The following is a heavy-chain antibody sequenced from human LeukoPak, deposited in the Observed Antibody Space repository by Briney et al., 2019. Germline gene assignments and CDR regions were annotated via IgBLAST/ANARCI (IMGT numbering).Heavy chain of an antibody. Sequence: GGSLRLSCAASGFTFSNAWMSWVRQAPGKGLEWVGRIKSKTDGGTTDYAAPVKGRFAISRDDSKNTLYLQMNSLKTEDTAVYYCTTGVSSVLRYFDWLFTREQSEDYWGQGTLVTVSS. D-gene: IGHD3-9*01. CDR3: TTGVSSVLRYFDWLFTREQSEDY. V-gene: IGHV3-15*01. J-gene: IGHJ4*02. CDR2: IKSKTDGGTT. CDR1: GFTFSNAW.